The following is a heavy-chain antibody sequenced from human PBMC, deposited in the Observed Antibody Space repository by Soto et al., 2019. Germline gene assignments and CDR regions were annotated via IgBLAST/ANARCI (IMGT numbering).Heavy chain of an antibody. V-gene: IGHV3-33*01. Sequence: QVQLVESGGGVVQPGRSLRLSCAASGFTFSSYGMHWVRQAPGKGLEWVAVIWYDGSTKYYADSVKGRFTIPRDNSKITLYLEMTSLRAEDTAVYYCARDIRPYGGDLYFDLWGPGTLVTVSS. J-gene: IGHJ2*01. CDR1: GFTFSSYG. CDR3: ARDIRPYGGDLYFDL. CDR2: IWYDGSTK. D-gene: IGHD4-17*01.